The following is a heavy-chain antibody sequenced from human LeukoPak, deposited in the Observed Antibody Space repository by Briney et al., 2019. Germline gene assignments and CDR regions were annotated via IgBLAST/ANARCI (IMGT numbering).Heavy chain of an antibody. V-gene: IGHV4-38-2*02. J-gene: IGHJ5*02. D-gene: IGHD2/OR15-2a*01. CDR2: IYHSGTT. CDR1: RYSIRSNYY. Sequence: PSETLSLTCTVSRYSIRSNYYWGWIRHPPGKGLEWIGSIYHSGTTYYSPSLKSRLTISMDTSINQVSLKLYSVTAADTAVYYCARVTFYDRHGNWFDPRGQGTLGIVSS. CDR3: ARVTFYDRHGNWFDP.